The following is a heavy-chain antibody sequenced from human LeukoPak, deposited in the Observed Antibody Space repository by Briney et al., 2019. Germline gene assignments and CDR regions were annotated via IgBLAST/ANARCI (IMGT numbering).Heavy chain of an antibody. CDR1: GGSISSYY. J-gene: IGHJ6*03. CDR2: IYYSGST. CDR3: ARGIAGTGYYYYYYMDV. V-gene: IGHV4-59*01. D-gene: IGHD6-13*01. Sequence: SETLSPTCTVSGGSISSYYWSWIRQPPGKGLEWIGYIYYSGSTNYNPSLKSRVTISVDTSKNQFSLKLSSVTAADTAVYYRARGIAGTGYYYYYYMDVWGKGTTVTVSS.